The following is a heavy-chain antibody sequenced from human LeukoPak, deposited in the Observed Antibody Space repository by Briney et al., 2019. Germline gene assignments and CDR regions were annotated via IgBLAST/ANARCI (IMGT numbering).Heavy chain of an antibody. J-gene: IGHJ2*01. CDR3: ARWSGVVGTARGWYFDL. V-gene: IGHV4-34*01. CDR1: GGSFCGYY. CDR2: INHSGST. D-gene: IGHD1-26*01. Sequence: SETLSLTCAVYGGSFCGYYWSWIRQPPGKGLEWIGEINHSGSTNYNPSLKSRVTISVDTSKNQFSLKLNSVTAADTAVYYCARWSGVVGTARGWYFDLWGRGTLVTVSS.